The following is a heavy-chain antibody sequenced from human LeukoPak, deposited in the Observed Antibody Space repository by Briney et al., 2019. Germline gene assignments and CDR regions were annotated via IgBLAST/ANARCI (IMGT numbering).Heavy chain of an antibody. J-gene: IGHJ4*02. CDR3: ATSYDSSGNN. D-gene: IGHD3-22*01. Sequence: PGGPLRLSCAASGFTFSIFWMSWVRQAPGKGLEWVANIKQDGSAKYYVDSVKGRFTISRDNARNSLYLEMNNLRAEDTAIYYCATSYDSSGNNWGQGTLVTVSS. V-gene: IGHV3-7*01. CDR2: IKQDGSAK. CDR1: GFTFSIFW.